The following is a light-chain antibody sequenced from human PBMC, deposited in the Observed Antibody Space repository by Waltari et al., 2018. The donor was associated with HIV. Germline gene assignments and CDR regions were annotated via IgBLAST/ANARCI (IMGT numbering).Light chain of an antibody. CDR3: AAWDDSLSGGV. J-gene: IGLJ2*01. Sequence: QSVLTQPPSTSGTPGQSVTITCSGSSSNIGSNFVSWYQQVPGTAPKLLIAGNSQRPSGGPDRFSGARSGTSASLAISGLRAEDEADYYCAAWDDSLSGGVFGGGTKLTVL. V-gene: IGLV1-47*01. CDR1: SSNIGSNF. CDR2: GNS.